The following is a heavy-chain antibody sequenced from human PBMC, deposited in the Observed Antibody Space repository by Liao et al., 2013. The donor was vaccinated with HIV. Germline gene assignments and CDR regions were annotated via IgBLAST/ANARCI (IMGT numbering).Heavy chain of an antibody. D-gene: IGHD5-18*01. CDR2: IDNSGSA. Sequence: QVQLQESGPGLVKPSETLSLTCTVSGASISSYYWSWVRQPAGKGLEWIGRIDNSGSANYNPSLESRVTIFVDTPKNEFSLQLRSVTAADTAIYFCARDDGYNYGFSSFYYYMDVWGKGTTVTVSS. J-gene: IGHJ6*03. CDR3: ARDDGYNYGFSSFYYYMDV. CDR1: GASISSYY. V-gene: IGHV4-4*07.